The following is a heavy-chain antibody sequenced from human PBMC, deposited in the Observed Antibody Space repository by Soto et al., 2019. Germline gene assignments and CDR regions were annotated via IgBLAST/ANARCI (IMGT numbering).Heavy chain of an antibody. V-gene: IGHV3-48*02. CDR2: ISSSSSTI. CDR1: GVTFSSYS. D-gene: IGHD5-18*01. CDR3: ARDRFKDRIQLNLFDP. J-gene: IGHJ5*02. Sequence: PGGSLRHSCASSGVTFSSYSMNWVRQAPGKGLEWVSYISSSSSTIYYADSVKGRFTISRDNAKNSLYLQMNSLRDEDTAVYYCARDRFKDRIQLNLFDPWGQGTLVTVSS.